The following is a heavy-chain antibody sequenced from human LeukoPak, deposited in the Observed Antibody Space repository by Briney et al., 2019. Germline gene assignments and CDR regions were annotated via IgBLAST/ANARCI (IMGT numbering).Heavy chain of an antibody. CDR2: VYPNSGGT. J-gene: IGHJ5*02. Sequence: ASVKVSCTASGYIFTGYHIHWGRQAPGQGVEWRGWVYPNSGGTNYAQKFQGRVTMTRDTSITTVYMELSRLTSDDTAVYYCARVAVETASWLDPWGQGTLVTVSS. CDR1: GYIFTGYH. CDR3: ARVAVETASWLDP. V-gene: IGHV1-2*02. D-gene: IGHD5-24*01.